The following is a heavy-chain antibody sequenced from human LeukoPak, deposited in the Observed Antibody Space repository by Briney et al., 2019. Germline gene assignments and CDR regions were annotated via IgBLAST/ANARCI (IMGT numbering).Heavy chain of an antibody. J-gene: IGHJ4*02. CDR3: ARVLIAATGRDC. CDR1: GFTFSSHW. D-gene: IGHD6-13*01. Sequence: PGGSLRLSCAASGFTFSSHWMHWVRQAPGKGLVWVSRINTDGTSTSYADSVKGRFTISRDNAKNTLYLQMNSLRAEDTAVYYCARVLIAATGRDCWGQGTLVTVSS. V-gene: IGHV3-74*01. CDR2: INTDGTST.